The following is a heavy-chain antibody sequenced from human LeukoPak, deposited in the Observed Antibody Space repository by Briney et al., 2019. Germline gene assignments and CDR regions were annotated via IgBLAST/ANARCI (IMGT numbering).Heavy chain of an antibody. Sequence: ASVKVSCKASGYIFTNFGISWVRQARGQGLEWMGWISGYNGNTKYVQKFQGRVTMTTDTSTSTAYMELRSLRSDDTAVYYCARDSAADYYPHYWGQGTLVTVSS. CDR2: ISGYNGNT. J-gene: IGHJ4*02. V-gene: IGHV1-18*01. CDR3: ARDSAADYYPHY. D-gene: IGHD3-9*01. CDR1: GYIFTNFG.